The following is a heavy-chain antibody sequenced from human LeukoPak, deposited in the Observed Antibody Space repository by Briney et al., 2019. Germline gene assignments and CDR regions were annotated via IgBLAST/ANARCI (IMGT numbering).Heavy chain of an antibody. D-gene: IGHD6-13*01. CDR1: GFTFSSHW. V-gene: IGHV3-74*01. J-gene: IGHJ4*02. CDR2: INTDGSTT. CDR3: ARVLIAATGGDY. Sequence: EGSLRLSCAASGFTFSSHWMHWVRQAPGKGLVWVSRINTDGSTTSYADSVKGRFTISRDNAKNTVYLQMNSLRADDTAVYYCARVLIAATGGDYWGQGTLVTVFS.